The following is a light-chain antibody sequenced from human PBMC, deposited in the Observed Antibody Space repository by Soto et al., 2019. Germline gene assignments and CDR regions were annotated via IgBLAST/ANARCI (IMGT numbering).Light chain of an antibody. CDR3: QQYETFSGT. J-gene: IGKJ3*01. CDR1: QSISNW. Sequence: IQMTQSTSTLPASVEDRVTITCLASQSISNWLAWYQKKTGTAPKVLIYHASNLQSGVPSRLRGSGSGTKLPLTIASLQTDDFETYYCQQYETFSGTFGPGTQVDIK. V-gene: IGKV1-5*01. CDR2: HAS.